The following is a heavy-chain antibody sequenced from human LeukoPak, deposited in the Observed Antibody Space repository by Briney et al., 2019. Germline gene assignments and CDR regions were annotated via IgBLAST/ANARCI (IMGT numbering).Heavy chain of an antibody. Sequence: ASVKVSCKASGYTFTGYYMHWVRQAPGQGLEWMGRINPNSGGTNYAQKFQGRVTMTRDTSISTAYMELSRPRSDDTAVYYCARDGTYYYDSSGYYSWGQGTLVTVSS. D-gene: IGHD3-22*01. J-gene: IGHJ4*02. CDR1: GYTFTGYY. CDR2: INPNSGGT. V-gene: IGHV1-2*06. CDR3: ARDGTYYYDSSGYYS.